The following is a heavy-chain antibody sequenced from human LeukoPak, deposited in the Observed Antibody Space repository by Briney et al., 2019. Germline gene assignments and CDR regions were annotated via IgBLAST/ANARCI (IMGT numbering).Heavy chain of an antibody. D-gene: IGHD2-2*01. CDR3: AIRDIVVVPAAIDSQYYYMDV. V-gene: IGHV1-24*01. Sequence: WASVKVSCKVSGYTLTELSMHWVRQAPGKGLEWMGGFDPEDGETIYAQKFQGRVTMTEDTSTDTAYMELSSLRSEDTAVYYCAIRDIVVVPAAIDSQYYYMDVWGEGTTVTVSS. CDR1: GYTLTELS. CDR2: FDPEDGET. J-gene: IGHJ6*03.